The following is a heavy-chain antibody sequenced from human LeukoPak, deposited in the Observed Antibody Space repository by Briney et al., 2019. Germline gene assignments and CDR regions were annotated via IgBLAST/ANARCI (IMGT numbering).Heavy chain of an antibody. D-gene: IGHD2-2*01. CDR2: IYASGST. CDR1: GGSISNYY. Sequence: SETLSLTCTVSGGSISNYYYSWIRQPAGKGLEWIGRIYASGSTKYNPSLKSRVTMSVDTSKNQFSLKLSSVTAADTAVYYCARGRGYCSSTSCRGFRPPFDYWGQGTLVTVSS. CDR3: ARGRGYCSSTSCRGFRPPFDY. V-gene: IGHV4-4*07. J-gene: IGHJ4*02.